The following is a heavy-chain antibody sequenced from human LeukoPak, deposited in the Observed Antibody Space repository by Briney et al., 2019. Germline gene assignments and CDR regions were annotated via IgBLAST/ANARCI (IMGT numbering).Heavy chain of an antibody. CDR2: ISAYNGNT. J-gene: IGHJ6*02. CDR3: ARDQYYGSGSYVGYYYYYGMDV. Sequence: ASVKGSCKASGYIFTSYGISWVRQAPGQGLEWMGWISAYNGNTNYAQKLQGRVTMTTDTSTSTAYMELRSLRSDDTAVYYCARDQYYGSGSYVGYYYYYGMDVWGQGTTVTVSS. CDR1: GYIFTSYG. V-gene: IGHV1-18*01. D-gene: IGHD3-10*01.